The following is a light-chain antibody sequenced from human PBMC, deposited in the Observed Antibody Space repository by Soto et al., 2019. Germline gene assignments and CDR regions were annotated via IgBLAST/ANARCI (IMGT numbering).Light chain of an antibody. CDR1: SRDIGGYDF. J-gene: IGLJ1*01. Sequence: QSVLTQPPSASGSPGQAVTISCTGTSRDIGGYDFVSWYQVRPGEAPQLIIYNVNGRPSGVPRRFSGSKSGNTASLTISGLQAEDEADYYCSSYTTRGLYVFGTGTKVTVL. CDR3: SSYTTRGLYV. CDR2: NVN. V-gene: IGLV2-8*01.